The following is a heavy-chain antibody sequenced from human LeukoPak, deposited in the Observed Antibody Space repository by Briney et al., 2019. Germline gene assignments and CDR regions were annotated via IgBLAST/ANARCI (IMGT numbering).Heavy chain of an antibody. CDR1: GGSISSSSYY. J-gene: IGHJ1*01. D-gene: IGHD1-26*01. Sequence: SETLSLTCTVSGGSISSSSYYWGWIRQPPGKGLEWIGSIYYSGSTYYNPSLKSRVTISVDTSKNQFSLKLSSVTAADTAVYYCARGSWTGYSQHWGQGTLVTVSS. CDR3: ARGSWTGYSQH. CDR2: IYYSGST. V-gene: IGHV4-39*07.